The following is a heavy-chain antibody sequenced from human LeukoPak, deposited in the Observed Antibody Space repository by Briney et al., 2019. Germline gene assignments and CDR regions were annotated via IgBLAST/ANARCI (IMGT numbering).Heavy chain of an antibody. D-gene: IGHD3-22*01. CDR3: ARDYYDSSGYHRPLDY. V-gene: IGHV1-18*01. Sequence: GASVEVSCKASGYTFTSYGISWARQAPGQGLEWMGWISAYNGNTNYAQKLQGRVTMTTDTSTSTAYMELRSLRSDDTAVYYCARDYYDSSGYHRPLDYWGQGTLVTVSS. CDR1: GYTFTSYG. CDR2: ISAYNGNT. J-gene: IGHJ4*02.